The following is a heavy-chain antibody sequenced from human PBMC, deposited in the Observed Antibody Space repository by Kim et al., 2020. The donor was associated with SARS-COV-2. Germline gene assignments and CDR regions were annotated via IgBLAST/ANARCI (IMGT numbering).Heavy chain of an antibody. CDR1: GFTFSSYA. J-gene: IGHJ4*02. Sequence: GGSLRLSCEVSGFTFSSYAMSWVRQAPGKGLEWVSGISNSGGSTYYADSVKGRFTISRDNSKNTLYLQMNSLRAEDTAVYYCAKRDTYGHFDYWGQGTLVTVSS. CDR3: AKRDTYGHFDY. D-gene: IGHD5-18*01. CDR2: ISNSGGST. V-gene: IGHV3-23*01.